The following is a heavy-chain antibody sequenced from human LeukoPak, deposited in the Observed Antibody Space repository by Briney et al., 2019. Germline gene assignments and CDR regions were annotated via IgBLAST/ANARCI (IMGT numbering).Heavy chain of an antibody. Sequence: PSETLSLTCSVSGDSIINYYWGWIRQSPEKGLEWIGYIYYTGTTKYNPSLGSRVFMSVDTSKNQFSLRLTSVTVADTAVYYCAKEPSVWGQGILVTVSS. J-gene: IGHJ4*02. CDR1: GDSIINYY. CDR3: AKEPSV. CDR2: IYYTGTT. V-gene: IGHV4-59*01.